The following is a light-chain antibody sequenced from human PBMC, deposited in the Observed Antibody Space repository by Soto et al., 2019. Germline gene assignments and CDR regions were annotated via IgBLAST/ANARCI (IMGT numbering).Light chain of an antibody. CDR3: SSYASSNNLLYV. J-gene: IGLJ1*01. CDR1: SSDVRSYNY. CDR2: EDS. Sequence: QSARTQPPSASGSPGQSVTISCTGTSSDVRSYNYVSWYQQHPGKAQKLKNYEDSKRPSGVPDRISGSKSGNTATLTVSGLHVEDEADYYCSSYASSNNLLYVFGTGTKVTVL. V-gene: IGLV2-8*01.